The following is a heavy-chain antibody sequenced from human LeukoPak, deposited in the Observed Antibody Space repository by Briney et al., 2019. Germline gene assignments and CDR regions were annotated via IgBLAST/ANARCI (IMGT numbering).Heavy chain of an antibody. D-gene: IGHD2-2*01. CDR2: IYYSGST. CDR1: GGSITSSNYF. Sequence: SETLSLTCTVSGGSITSSNYFWGWIRQSPGKGLEWIGSIYYSGSTYYNPSLKSRVTISVETSKIQLSLKLSSVTAADSAVYYCARDSCSSTSCRRKFDNWGQGTLVTVSS. V-gene: IGHV4-39*07. CDR3: ARDSCSSTSCRRKFDN. J-gene: IGHJ4*02.